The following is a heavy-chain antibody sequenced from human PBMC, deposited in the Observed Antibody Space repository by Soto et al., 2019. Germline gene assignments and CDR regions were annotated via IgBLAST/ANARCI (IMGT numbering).Heavy chain of an antibody. CDR1: GFTFSSYA. Sequence: EVQLLESGGGLVQPGGSLRLSCAASGFTFSSYAMSWVRQAPGKGLEWVSAISGGGGATYYADSVKGRFTISRDNSKNTLFLQMNSLRAEDTAVYYCAKDQEGNYFYYYMDVWGKGTTVTVSS. V-gene: IGHV3-23*01. D-gene: IGHD3-10*01. CDR3: AKDQEGNYFYYYMDV. CDR2: ISGGGGAT. J-gene: IGHJ6*03.